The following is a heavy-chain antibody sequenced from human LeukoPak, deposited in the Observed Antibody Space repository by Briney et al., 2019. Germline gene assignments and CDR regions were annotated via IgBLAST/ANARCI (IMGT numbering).Heavy chain of an antibody. CDR3: ARLGWLYGSGSMNWFDP. J-gene: IGHJ5*02. CDR1: GGSFSGYY. Sequence: SETLSLTCAVYGGSFSGYYWSWIRQPPGKGLKWIGEINHSGSTNYNPSLKSRVTISVDTSKNQFSLKLSSVTAADTAVYFCARLGWLYGSGSMNWFDPWGQGTLVTVSS. V-gene: IGHV4-34*01. D-gene: IGHD3-10*01. CDR2: INHSGST.